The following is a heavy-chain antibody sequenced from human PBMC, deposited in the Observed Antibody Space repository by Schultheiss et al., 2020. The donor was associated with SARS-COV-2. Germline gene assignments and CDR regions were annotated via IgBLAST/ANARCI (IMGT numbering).Heavy chain of an antibody. Sequence: SETLSLTCTVSGGSISSYYWSWIRQPPGKGLEWIGYIYYSGSTNYNPSLKSRVTISVDTSKDQFSLKLSSVTAADTAVYYCARVERFGAHGRDYWGQGTLVTVA. CDR1: GGSISSYY. D-gene: IGHD3-10*01. CDR3: ARVERFGAHGRDY. J-gene: IGHJ4*02. CDR2: IYYSGST. V-gene: IGHV4-59*12.